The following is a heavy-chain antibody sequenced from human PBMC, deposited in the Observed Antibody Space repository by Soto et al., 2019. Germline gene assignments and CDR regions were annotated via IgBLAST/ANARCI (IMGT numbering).Heavy chain of an antibody. CDR3: ARVAYGNGCIFDY. Sequence: SRRLSCAACGFTFSSYWMSWVRQASRKGLGWMDNIKQHRSEKYYVGCVNGRFTLYSDNAKTSLQMQMSIVRNYSTAIYFCARVAYGNGCIFDYCGQGILVTFCS. D-gene: IGHD6-19*01. V-gene: IGHV3-7*01. CDR1: GFTFSSYW. CDR2: IKQHRSEK. J-gene: IGHJ4*01.